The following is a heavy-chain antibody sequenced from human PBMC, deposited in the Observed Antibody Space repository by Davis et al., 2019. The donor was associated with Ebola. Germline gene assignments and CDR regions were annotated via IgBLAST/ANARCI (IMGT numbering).Heavy chain of an antibody. CDR3: ARGRYCSSTSCYRGGYMDV. CDR2: IYYSGST. J-gene: IGHJ6*03. D-gene: IGHD2-2*01. CDR1: GGSISSYY. V-gene: IGHV4-59*12. Sequence: PSETLSLTCTVSGGSISSYYWSWIRQPPGKGLEWIGYIYYSGSTNYNPSLKSRVTISVDTSKNQFSLKLSSVTAADTAVYYCARGRYCSSTSCYRGGYMDVWGKGTTVTVSS.